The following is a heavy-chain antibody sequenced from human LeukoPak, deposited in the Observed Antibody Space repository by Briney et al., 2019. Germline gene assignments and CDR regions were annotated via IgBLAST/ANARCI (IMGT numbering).Heavy chain of an antibody. CDR1: GGTFSTYA. Sequence: ASVKVSCKASGGTFSTYAINWVRQAPGQGLEWMGGIIPIFGTANYAQKFQGRVTITAEKSTSTAYMELSSLRSEDTAVYYCAKDSSLCYSSSWCGDAFDIWGQGTMVTVSS. J-gene: IGHJ3*02. V-gene: IGHV1-69*06. D-gene: IGHD6-13*01. CDR3: AKDSSLCYSSSWCGDAFDI. CDR2: IIPIFGTA.